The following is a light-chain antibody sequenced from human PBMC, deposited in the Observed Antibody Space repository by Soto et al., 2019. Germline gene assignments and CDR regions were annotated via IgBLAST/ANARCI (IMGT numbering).Light chain of an antibody. CDR2: KVD. V-gene: IGLV2-14*01. CDR3: SSYTTVPSPQWV. CDR1: SSDLGGLNY. J-gene: IGLJ3*02. Sequence: QSVVTQPAFVSGSPGQSITIPCSGRSSDLGGLNYVSWYQQHPGKVPKLIIYKVDNRPSGISDRFSASKSGNTASLTISGLQAEDEAHYYCSSYTTVPSPQWVFAGGTKLTVL.